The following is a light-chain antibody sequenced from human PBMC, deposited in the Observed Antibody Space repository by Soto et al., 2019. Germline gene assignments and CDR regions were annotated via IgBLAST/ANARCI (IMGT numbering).Light chain of an antibody. Sequence: SVLTQPHSASGTPGQRVTISCSGSTSNIGSNYVYWYQHLPGTAPKLLIYRNDQRPSGVPDRFSGSKSGTSASLAISGLRSEDEADSYCAAWDDSLSGSVLFGGGTKLTVL. V-gene: IGLV1-47*01. CDR1: TSNIGSNY. CDR3: AAWDDSLSGSVL. J-gene: IGLJ2*01. CDR2: RND.